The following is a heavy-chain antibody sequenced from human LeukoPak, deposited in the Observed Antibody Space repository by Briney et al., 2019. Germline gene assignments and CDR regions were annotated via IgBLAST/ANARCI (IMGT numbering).Heavy chain of an antibody. CDR3: GLGGWLDY. Sequence: GGSLRLSCAASGFTFSSYWMSWVRQAPGKGLEWVANIKRDGSEKYYVDSVKGRFTISRDNAKNSLYLQMNSLRAEDTAVYYCGLGGWLDYWGQGILVVVSS. CDR1: GFTFSSYW. J-gene: IGHJ4*02. V-gene: IGHV3-7*01. D-gene: IGHD6-19*01. CDR2: IKRDGSEK.